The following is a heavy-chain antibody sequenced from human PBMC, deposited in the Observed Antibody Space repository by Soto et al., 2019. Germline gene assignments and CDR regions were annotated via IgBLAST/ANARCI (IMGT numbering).Heavy chain of an antibody. D-gene: IGHD6-19*01. CDR2: ISAYNGKT. CDR3: ARDRLIAVTGLLHY. Sequence: GASVKVSCKASGYTFTSYGISWVRQAPGQGLEWMGWISAYNGKTSYTQKFQGRVTMTTDTSTSTAYMELRSLRSDDTAVYYCARDRLIAVTGLLHYWGQGTLVTVSS. J-gene: IGHJ4*02. V-gene: IGHV1-18*01. CDR1: GYTFTSYG.